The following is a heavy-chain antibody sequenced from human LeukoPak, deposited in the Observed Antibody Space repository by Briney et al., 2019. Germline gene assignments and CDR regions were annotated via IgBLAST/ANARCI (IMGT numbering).Heavy chain of an antibody. D-gene: IGHD5-12*01. J-gene: IGHJ4*02. CDR3: ARFKGYSFDY. CDR1: GYSISSGYY. CDR2: IYHSGST. V-gene: IGHV4-38-2*02. Sequence: SETLSLTCTVSGYSISSGYYWGWIRQPPGKGLEWIGSIYHSGSTYYNPSLKSRVTISVDKSKNQFSLKLSSVTAADTAVYYCARFKGYSFDYWGQGTLVTVSS.